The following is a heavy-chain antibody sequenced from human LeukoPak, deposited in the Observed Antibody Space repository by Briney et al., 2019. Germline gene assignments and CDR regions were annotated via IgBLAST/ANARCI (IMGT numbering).Heavy chain of an antibody. J-gene: IGHJ5*02. CDR2: ISGSGGSI. V-gene: IGHV3-23*01. Sequence: PGGSLRLSCTGSGFTFSTYGMTWVCQAPGKGLEWVSAISGSGGSIYYADSVKGRFTISRDNSKNTLFLQMNSLRAEDTAVYYCARDAPIRAAAGKGGFDPWGQGTLVTVSS. CDR1: GFTFSTYG. D-gene: IGHD6-13*01. CDR3: ARDAPIRAAAGKGGFDP.